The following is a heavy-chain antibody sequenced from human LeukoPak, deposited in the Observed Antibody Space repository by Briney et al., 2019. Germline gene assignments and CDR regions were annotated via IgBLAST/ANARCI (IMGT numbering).Heavy chain of an antibody. J-gene: IGHJ4*02. CDR2: ISYNGGRK. D-gene: IGHD3-16*01. Sequence: PGRSLRLSCAASGFSFSGYAIHWVRQAPGKGLEWVALISYNGGRKDYADSVKGRFTIDRDNSKNTVYLQMNSLRPDDTGIYSCARQESRNYQYGGLVYWGEGGLVTVSS. CDR1: GFSFSGYA. CDR3: ARQESRNYQYGGLVY. V-gene: IGHV3-30*04.